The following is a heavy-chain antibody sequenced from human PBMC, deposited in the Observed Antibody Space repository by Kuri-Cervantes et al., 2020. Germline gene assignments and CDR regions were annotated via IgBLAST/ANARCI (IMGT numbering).Heavy chain of an antibody. V-gene: IGHV4-4*07. D-gene: IGHD3-22*01. CDR2: IYTSGST. J-gene: IGHJ6*03. CDR1: GASFSSDY. Sequence: SEALSLTCSADGASFSSDYWSWIRQPAGKGLEWIGRIYTSGSTNYNPSLKSRVTISVYKSKNQFSLKLSSVTAADTAVYYSARDRIEVVTVDYYYYHMDVWGKGTTVTVSS. CDR3: ARDRIEVVTVDYYYYHMDV.